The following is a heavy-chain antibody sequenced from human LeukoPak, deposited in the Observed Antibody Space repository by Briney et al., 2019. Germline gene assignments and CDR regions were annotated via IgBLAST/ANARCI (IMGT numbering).Heavy chain of an antibody. CDR1: GFTFSSYW. J-gene: IGHJ4*02. Sequence: GGSLRLSCAASGFTFSSYWMTWVRQAPGKGLEWVANIKQGGSEKNYVDSVKGRFTISRDNAKNSLYLQMNSLRAEDTAVYYCARVRGEYYFDYWGQGTLVTVSS. V-gene: IGHV3-7*01. CDR3: ARVRGEYYFDY. D-gene: IGHD4-17*01. CDR2: IKQGGSEK.